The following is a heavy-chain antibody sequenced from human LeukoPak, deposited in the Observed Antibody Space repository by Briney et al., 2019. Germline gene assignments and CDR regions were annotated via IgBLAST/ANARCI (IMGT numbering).Heavy chain of an antibody. Sequence: ASVKVSCKASGGTFSSYAISWVRQAPGQGLEWMGGIIPIFGTANYAQKFQGRVTITADKSTSTAYMELSSLRSEDTAVYYCARRAYDSSGYYRNAEYFQHWGQGTLVTVSS. J-gene: IGHJ1*01. V-gene: IGHV1-69*06. CDR1: GGTFSSYA. CDR3: ARRAYDSSGYYRNAEYFQH. CDR2: IIPIFGTA. D-gene: IGHD3-22*01.